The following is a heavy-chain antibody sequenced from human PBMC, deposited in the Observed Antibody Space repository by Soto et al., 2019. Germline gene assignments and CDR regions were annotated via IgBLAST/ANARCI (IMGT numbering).Heavy chain of an antibody. D-gene: IGHD4-17*01. J-gene: IGHJ4*02. CDR2: VYYRGRS. CDR1: GGSVTNSSYY. Sequence: SETLFLTCTVSGGSVTNSSYYWGWIRQSPGKGLEWIGSVYYRGRSYSKSSVKSRVTISVDTSKNRFPLSLNSVTASDTAVYFCVSQRTTVPTQAYFDYWGPGALVTVPQ. V-gene: IGHV4-39*01. CDR3: VSQRTTVPTQAYFDY.